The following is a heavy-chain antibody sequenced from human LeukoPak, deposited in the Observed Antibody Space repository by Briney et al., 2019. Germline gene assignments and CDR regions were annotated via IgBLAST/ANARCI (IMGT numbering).Heavy chain of an antibody. V-gene: IGHV3-30-3*01. CDR1: GFTFSTYP. Sequence: PGGSLRLSCAASGFTFSTYPMHWVRQAPGKGLEWVAVISYDGSNTYYADSVKGRFTISRDNSKNTLYVQMNSLRAQDTAVYYCAREDSSWHFDYWGRGTLVTVSS. J-gene: IGHJ4*02. CDR3: AREDSSWHFDY. CDR2: ISYDGSNT. D-gene: IGHD6-13*01.